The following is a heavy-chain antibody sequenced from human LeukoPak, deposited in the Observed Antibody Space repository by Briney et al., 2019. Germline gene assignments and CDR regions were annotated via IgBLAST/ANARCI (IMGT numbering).Heavy chain of an antibody. CDR2: IYYSGST. Sequence: SETLSLTCTVSGGSINGYYWTWIRQPPGKGLEWIGYIYYSGSTYYNPSLKSRVTISVDTSKNQFSLKLSSVTAADTAVYYCASSGTSPTPDYWGQGTLVTVSS. CDR3: ASSGTSPTPDY. CDR1: GGSINGYY. V-gene: IGHV4-59*08. J-gene: IGHJ4*02. D-gene: IGHD2-15*01.